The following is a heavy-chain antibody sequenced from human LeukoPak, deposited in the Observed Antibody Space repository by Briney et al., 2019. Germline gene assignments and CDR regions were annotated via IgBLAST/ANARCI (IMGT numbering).Heavy chain of an antibody. CDR1: GYTFTGYY. CDR2: INPSGGST. V-gene: IGHV1-46*01. D-gene: IGHD6-19*01. Sequence: ASVKVSCKASGYTFTGYYMHWVRQAPGQGLEWMGIINPSGGSTSYAQKFQGRVTMTRDTSTSTVYMELSSLRSEDTAVYYCASGYYSSGWPDDNWFDPWGQGTLVTVSS. CDR3: ASGYYSSGWPDDNWFDP. J-gene: IGHJ5*02.